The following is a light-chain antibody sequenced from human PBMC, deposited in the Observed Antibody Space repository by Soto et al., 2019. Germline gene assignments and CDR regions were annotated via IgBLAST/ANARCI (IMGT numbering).Light chain of an antibody. J-gene: IGLJ1*01. Sequence: QSVLAQPASVSGSPGQSITISCTGTNSDLGAYDYVSWYQQHPGKAPRLLIYEVFNRPSGVSDRFSGSKSANTASLTISGLQADDEADYYCSSYTASSARVFGPGTKV. CDR1: NSDLGAYDY. V-gene: IGLV2-14*01. CDR3: SSYTASSARV. CDR2: EVF.